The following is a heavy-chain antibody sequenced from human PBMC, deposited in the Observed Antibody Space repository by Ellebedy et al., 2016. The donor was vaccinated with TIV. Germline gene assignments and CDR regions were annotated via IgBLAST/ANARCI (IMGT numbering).Heavy chain of an antibody. V-gene: IGHV1-3*01. D-gene: IGHD3-9*01. Sequence: AASVKVSCKASGYTFTNYAMHWVRQAPGQRLEWMGWINAANGDTKYSHKLQGRVTMTTDTSTSTAYMELRSLRSDDTAVYYCAREGKNYDILTGYYPSYYFDYWGQGTLVTVSS. CDR3: AREGKNYDILTGYYPSYYFDY. CDR1: GYTFTNYA. CDR2: INAANGDT. J-gene: IGHJ4*02.